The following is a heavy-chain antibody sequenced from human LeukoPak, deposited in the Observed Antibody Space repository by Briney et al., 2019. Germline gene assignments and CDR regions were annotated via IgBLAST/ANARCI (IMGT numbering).Heavy chain of an antibody. J-gene: IGHJ4*02. V-gene: IGHV1-18*04. Sequence: ASVKVSCKASGYTFTGYYIHWVRQAPGQGLEWMGWISAYNGNTNYAQKLQGRVTMTTDTSTSTAYMELRSLRSDDTAVYYCARDGVGQWERGLFDYWGQGTLVTVSS. D-gene: IGHD1-26*01. CDR1: GYTFTGYY. CDR3: ARDGVGQWERGLFDY. CDR2: ISAYNGNT.